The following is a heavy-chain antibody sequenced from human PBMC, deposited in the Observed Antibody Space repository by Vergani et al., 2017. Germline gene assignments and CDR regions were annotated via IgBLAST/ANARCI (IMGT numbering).Heavy chain of an antibody. CDR3: ARSAAAGTKSVWFDP. V-gene: IGHV4-61*02. Sequence: QVQLQESGPGLVKPSQTLSLTCTVSGGSISSGSYYWSWLRQPAGKGLEWIGRIYTSGSTNYNPSLKSRVTISVDTSKNQFSLKLSSVTAADTAVYYCARSAAAGTKSVWFDPWGQGTLVTVSS. D-gene: IGHD6-13*01. J-gene: IGHJ5*02. CDR2: IYTSGST. CDR1: GGSISSGSYY.